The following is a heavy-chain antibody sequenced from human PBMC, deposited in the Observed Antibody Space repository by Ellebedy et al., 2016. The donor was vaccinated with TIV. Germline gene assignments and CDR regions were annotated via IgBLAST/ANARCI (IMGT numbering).Heavy chain of an antibody. V-gene: IGHV4-31*03. Sequence: SETLSLTCTVSGGSISSGGYYWSWIRQHPGKGLEWIGYISYSGSTYYNPSLKSRVTISVDTSKNQFSLKLSSVTAADTAVYYCARVRITIFGVGYYGMDVWGQGTTVTVSS. D-gene: IGHD3-3*01. CDR2: ISYSGST. J-gene: IGHJ6*02. CDR3: ARVRITIFGVGYYGMDV. CDR1: GGSISSGGYY.